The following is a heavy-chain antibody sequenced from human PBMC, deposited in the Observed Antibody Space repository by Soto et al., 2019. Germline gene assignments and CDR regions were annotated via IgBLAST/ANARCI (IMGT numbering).Heavy chain of an antibody. J-gene: IGHJ3*02. CDR1: GGSISSSSYY. V-gene: IGHV4-39*01. D-gene: IGHD6-19*01. Sequence: QVQLQESGPGLVKPSQTLSLTCTVSGGSISSSSYYWGWIRQPPGKGLEWIGSIYYSGSTYYNPSLKCRVTISVDTSKNQFSLKLSSVTAADTAVYYCARMYSSGYDAFDIWGQGTKVTV. CDR2: IYYSGST. CDR3: ARMYSSGYDAFDI.